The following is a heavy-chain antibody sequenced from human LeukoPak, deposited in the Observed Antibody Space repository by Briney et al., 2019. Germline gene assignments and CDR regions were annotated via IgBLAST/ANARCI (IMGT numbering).Heavy chain of an antibody. Sequence: SETLSLTCTVYGDSINSGAYYWSWIRQPPGNGLEWIGYIYYSGSTYYNPSLKSRVTISVDTSKNQFSLKLSSVTAADTAVYYCARDNGYGQLDSWGQGTLVTVSS. CDR1: GDSINSGAYY. CDR3: ARDNGYGQLDS. CDR2: IYYSGST. D-gene: IGHD2-15*01. J-gene: IGHJ4*02. V-gene: IGHV4-30-4*01.